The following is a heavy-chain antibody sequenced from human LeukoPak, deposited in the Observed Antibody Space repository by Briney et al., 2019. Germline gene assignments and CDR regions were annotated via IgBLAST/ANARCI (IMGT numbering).Heavy chain of an antibody. J-gene: IGHJ4*02. Sequence: ASVKVSCKASGYTFTSYDINWVRQAPGQGIEWMGWMGARRGYTGSAQRFQGRITMTRDTSISTAYMELSSLTSDDTAVYYCARGWISGDVSEYYFEIWGQGTLVTVSS. CDR3: ARGWISGDVSEYYFEI. CDR1: GYTFTSYD. CDR2: MGARRGYT. V-gene: IGHV1-8*01. D-gene: IGHD5/OR15-5a*01.